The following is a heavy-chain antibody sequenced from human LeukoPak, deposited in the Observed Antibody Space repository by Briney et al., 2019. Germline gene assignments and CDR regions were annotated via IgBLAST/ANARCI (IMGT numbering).Heavy chain of an antibody. Sequence: PGGSLRLSCAASGFTFSDYYMSWIRQAPGKGLEWVSYISSSSSYTNYADSVKGRFTISRDNAKNSLYLQMNSLRAEDTAVYYCARAKEIATILTYWGQGTLVTVSS. CDR2: ISSSSSYT. D-gene: IGHD5-24*01. CDR3: ARAKEIATILTY. V-gene: IGHV3-11*05. CDR1: GFTFSDYY. J-gene: IGHJ4*02.